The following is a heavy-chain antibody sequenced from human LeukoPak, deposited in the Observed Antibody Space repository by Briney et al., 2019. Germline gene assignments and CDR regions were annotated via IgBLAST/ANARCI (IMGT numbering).Heavy chain of an antibody. J-gene: IGHJ4*02. D-gene: IGHD6-13*01. V-gene: IGHV3-53*01. CDR1: GFTVSSNY. CDR3: ARGESSSWKLFDY. Sequence: GGSLRPSCAASGFTVSSNYMSWVRQAPGKGLEWVSVIYSGGSTYYADSVKGRFTISRDNSKNTLYLQMNSLRAEDTAVYYCARGESSSWKLFDYWGQGTLVTVSS. CDR2: IYSGGST.